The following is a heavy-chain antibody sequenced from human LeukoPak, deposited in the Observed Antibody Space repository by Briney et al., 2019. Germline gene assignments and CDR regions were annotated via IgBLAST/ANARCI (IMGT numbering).Heavy chain of an antibody. CDR2: INWNGGST. V-gene: IGHV3-20*04. Sequence: PGGSLRLSCAASGFTFDDYGMSWVRQAPGKGLEWVSGINWNGGSTGYADSVKGRFTISRVNAKNSLYLQMNSLRAEDTALYYCARGGDYYDSSGYYLFDYWGQGTLVTVSS. J-gene: IGHJ4*02. D-gene: IGHD3-22*01. CDR1: GFTFDDYG. CDR3: ARGGDYYDSSGYYLFDY.